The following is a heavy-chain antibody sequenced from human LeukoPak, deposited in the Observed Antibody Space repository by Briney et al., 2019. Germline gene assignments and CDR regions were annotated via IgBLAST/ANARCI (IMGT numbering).Heavy chain of an antibody. D-gene: IGHD4-23*01. CDR3: ARDFRATVVTAGPDY. V-gene: IGHV3-30-3*01. Sequence: GRSLRLSCAASGFTFSSYAMHWVRQAPGKGLEWVAFISYDGSNKYYTDFVKGRFTISRDNSKNTLYLQMNSLRTEDTAVYYCARDFRATVVTAGPDYWGQGTLVTVSS. CDR2: ISYDGSNK. CDR1: GFTFSSYA. J-gene: IGHJ4*02.